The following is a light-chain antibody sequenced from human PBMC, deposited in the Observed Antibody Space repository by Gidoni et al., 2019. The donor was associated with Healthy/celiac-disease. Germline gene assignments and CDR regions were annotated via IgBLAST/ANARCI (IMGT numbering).Light chain of an antibody. J-gene: IGKJ1*01. CDR2: DAS. CDR1: QDISNY. Sequence: DIQMTQSPSSLSASVGDRVTITCQASQDISNYLNWYQQKPGKAPKLLIYDASNLETGVPSRFSGSGSGTDFTFTISSLQPEDIATYYCQQYDNLPWTXXXXTKXEIK. V-gene: IGKV1-33*01. CDR3: QQYDNLPWT.